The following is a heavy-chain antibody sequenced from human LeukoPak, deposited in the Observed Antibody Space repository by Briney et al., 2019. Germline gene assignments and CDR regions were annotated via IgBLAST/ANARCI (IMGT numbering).Heavy chain of an antibody. Sequence: ASVKVSCKASGYTFTSYGISWVRQAPGQGLEWMGWISAYNGNTNYAQKLQGRVTMTTDTSTSTAYMELRSLRSDDTAVYYCARDRDSSGWLPNFDYWGQGTLVTVSS. V-gene: IGHV1-18*01. D-gene: IGHD6-19*01. CDR2: ISAYNGNT. J-gene: IGHJ4*02. CDR3: ARDRDSSGWLPNFDY. CDR1: GYTFTSYG.